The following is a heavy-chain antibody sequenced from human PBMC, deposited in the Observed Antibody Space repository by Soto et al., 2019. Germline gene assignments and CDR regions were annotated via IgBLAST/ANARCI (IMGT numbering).Heavy chain of an antibody. CDR1: GFTFSDYY. J-gene: IGHJ3*02. CDR3: ARDHSSGWSDAFDI. CDR2: ISSSGSTI. D-gene: IGHD6-19*01. V-gene: IGHV3-11*01. Sequence: GGSLRLSCAASGFTFSDYYMSWIRQAPGKGLEWVSYISSSGSTIYYADSVKGRFTISRDNAKNSLYLQMNSLRAEDTAVYYCARDHSSGWSDAFDIWGQGTMVTVSS.